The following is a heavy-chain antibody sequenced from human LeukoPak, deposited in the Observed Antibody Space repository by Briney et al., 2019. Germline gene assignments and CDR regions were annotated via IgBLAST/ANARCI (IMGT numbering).Heavy chain of an antibody. CDR3: AGESMVRGVNDALDI. V-gene: IGHV1-69*05. J-gene: IGHJ3*02. CDR2: IIPIFGTA. CDR1: GGTFSSYA. Sequence: GSSVKVSCKASGGTFSSYAISWVRQAPGQGLEWMGGIIPIFGTANYAQKFQGRVTIITDESTSTAYMELSRLRSEDTAVYYCAGESMVRGVNDALDIWGQGTMVTVSS. D-gene: IGHD3-10*01.